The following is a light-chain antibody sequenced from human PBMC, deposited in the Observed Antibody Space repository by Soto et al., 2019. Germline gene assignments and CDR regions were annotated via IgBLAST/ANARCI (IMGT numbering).Light chain of an antibody. CDR3: QQRSNWPPVT. V-gene: IGKV1-5*01. J-gene: IGKJ4*01. Sequence: DIQMTQSPSTLSASVGDTVTITCRASQSISTSLAWYQQKPGKAPNLLISGASTLEEGVPSRFRGSGSGTDFTLTITSLQTDDFAVYYCQQRSNWPPVTFGGGTKVEIK. CDR2: GAS. CDR1: QSISTS.